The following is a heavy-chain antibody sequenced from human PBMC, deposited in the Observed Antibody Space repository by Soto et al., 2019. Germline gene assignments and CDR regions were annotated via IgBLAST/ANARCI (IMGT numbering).Heavy chain of an antibody. Sequence: NPSETLSLTCTVSGGSISSGDYYWSWIRQPPGKGLEWIGYIYYSDSTYYNPSLKSRVIISVDTSKNQFSLRLSSVTAADTAVYYCARAYYDTSGYSLDPWGQGILVTVSS. CDR1: GGSISSGDYY. D-gene: IGHD3-22*01. CDR3: ARAYYDTSGYSLDP. V-gene: IGHV4-30-4*02. J-gene: IGHJ5*02. CDR2: IYYSDST.